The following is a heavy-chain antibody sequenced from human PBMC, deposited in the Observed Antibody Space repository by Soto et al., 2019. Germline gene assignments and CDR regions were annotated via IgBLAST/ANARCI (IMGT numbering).Heavy chain of an antibody. Sequence: QVQLVESGGGVVQPGRSLRLSCAASGFTFSGYGMHWVRQAPGKGLEWVAIIRYDGSNEDYADSVKGRFTISRDNSKNTLYIQMNSLRAEDTAVYYCASDGVGATTFRGYFDYWGQGTLVTVSS. V-gene: IGHV3-33*01. J-gene: IGHJ4*02. CDR3: ASDGVGATTFRGYFDY. D-gene: IGHD1-26*01. CDR2: IRYDGSNE. CDR1: GFTFSGYG.